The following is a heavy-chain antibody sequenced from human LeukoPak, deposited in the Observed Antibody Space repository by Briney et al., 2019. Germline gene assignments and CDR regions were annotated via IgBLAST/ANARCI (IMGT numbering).Heavy chain of an antibody. Sequence: PGGSLRLSCAASGLTFTTYAMTWVRQAPGKGLEWVAVIAYDGSRAFYADSVKGRFTISRDNSKNTMSVQMDDLRAEDTAVYYCTRYNNDHFDYWGQGTLVTVSS. D-gene: IGHD1-14*01. CDR3: TRYNNDHFDY. CDR1: GLTFTTYA. CDR2: IAYDGSRA. V-gene: IGHV3-33*08. J-gene: IGHJ4*02.